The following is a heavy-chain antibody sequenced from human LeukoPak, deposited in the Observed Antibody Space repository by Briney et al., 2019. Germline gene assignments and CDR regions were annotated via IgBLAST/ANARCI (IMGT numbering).Heavy chain of an antibody. Sequence: PSETLSLTCAVYGGSFSGYYWSWIRQPPGKGLEWIGEINHSGSTNYNPSLKSRVTVSLDTSKNQFSLMLSSVTASDTAVYYCARINNGDCWHFDYWGQGTLVTVSS. J-gene: IGHJ4*02. D-gene: IGHD2-21*02. CDR3: ARINNGDCWHFDY. CDR2: INHSGST. CDR1: GGSFSGYY. V-gene: IGHV4-34*01.